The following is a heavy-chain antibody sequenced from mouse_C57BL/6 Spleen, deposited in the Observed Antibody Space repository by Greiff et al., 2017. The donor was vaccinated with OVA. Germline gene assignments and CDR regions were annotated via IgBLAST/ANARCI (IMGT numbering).Heavy chain of an antibody. Sequence: EVMLVESGGGLVKPGGSLKLSCAASGFTFSDYGMHWVRQAPEKGLEWVAYISSGSSTIYYADTVKGRFTISRDNAKNTLFLQMTSLRSEDTAMYYCARDAVVATRYFDVWGTGTTVTVSS. D-gene: IGHD1-1*01. CDR3: ARDAVVATRYFDV. CDR1: GFTFSDYG. CDR2: ISSGSSTI. J-gene: IGHJ1*03. V-gene: IGHV5-17*01.